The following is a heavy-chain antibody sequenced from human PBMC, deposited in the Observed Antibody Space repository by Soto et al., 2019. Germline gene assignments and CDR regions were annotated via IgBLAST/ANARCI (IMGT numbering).Heavy chain of an antibody. D-gene: IGHD4-17*01. J-gene: IGHJ4*02. CDR1: GFTFSSYG. V-gene: IGHV3-33*01. CDR2: IWYDGSNK. Sequence: SLRLSCAASGFTFSSYGMHWVRQAPGKGLEWVAVIWYDGSNKYYADSVKGRFTISRDNSKNTLYLQMNSLRAEDTAVYYCARDRDYGDDSGALDYWGQGTLVTVSS. CDR3: ARDRDYGDDSGALDY.